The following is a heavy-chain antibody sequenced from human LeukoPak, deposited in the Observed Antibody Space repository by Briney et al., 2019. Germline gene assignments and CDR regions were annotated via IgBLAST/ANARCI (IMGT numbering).Heavy chain of an antibody. V-gene: IGHV4-4*07. CDR2: IYSSGST. CDR1: GGSISSYY. D-gene: IGHD2-15*01. J-gene: IGHJ4*02. CDR3: ARARGRLLLIDY. Sequence: SETLSLTCTVSGGSISSYYWNWIRQPAGKGLERIGRIYSSGSTDYNPSLKSRVTMSVDTSKNQFSLNLSSVTAADSAVYYCARARGRLLLIDYWGQGTLVTVSS.